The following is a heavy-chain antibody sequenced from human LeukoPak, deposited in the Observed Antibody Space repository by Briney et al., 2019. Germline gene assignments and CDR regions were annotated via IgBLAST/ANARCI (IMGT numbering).Heavy chain of an antibody. CDR3: ARGRREWLRTYYYYMDV. Sequence: SETLSLTCTVSGGSISSYYWSWIRQPPGKGLECIGYIYYSGSTNYNTSIKSRVTISVDTSKNQFALKVSSVAAADTAVYYCARGRREWLRTYYYYMDVWGKGTTVTISS. CDR1: GGSISSYY. D-gene: IGHD5-12*01. CDR2: IYYSGST. V-gene: IGHV4-59*01. J-gene: IGHJ6*03.